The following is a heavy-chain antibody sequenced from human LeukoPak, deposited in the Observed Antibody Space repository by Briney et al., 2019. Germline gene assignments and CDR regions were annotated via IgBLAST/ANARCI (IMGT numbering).Heavy chain of an antibody. J-gene: IGHJ4*02. CDR2: ISSSSNYI. Sequence: GGSLRLSCAASGFTFSSYSMNWVRQAPGKGLEWVSSISSSSNYIYYADSVKGRFTISRDNAGNSVYLQMNSLRAEDTAVYYCTTSLPHIVEVTTSDGGNWGQGTLVTVSS. D-gene: IGHD2-21*02. V-gene: IGHV3-21*01. CDR1: GFTFSSYS. CDR3: TTSLPHIVEVTTSDGGN.